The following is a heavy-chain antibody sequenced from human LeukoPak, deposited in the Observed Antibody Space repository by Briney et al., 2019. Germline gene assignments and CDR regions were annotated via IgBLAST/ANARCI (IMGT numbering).Heavy chain of an antibody. CDR2: IYHSGST. Sequence: SGTLSLTCAVSGGSISSSNWWSWVRQPPGRGLERIGEIYHSGSTNYNPSLKSRVTISVDKSKNQFSLKLSSVTAADTAVYYCARDSVLLWFGELSRPRGFDPWGQGTLVTVSS. J-gene: IGHJ5*02. CDR3: ARDSVLLWFGELSRPRGFDP. D-gene: IGHD3-10*01. V-gene: IGHV4-4*02. CDR1: GGSISSSNW.